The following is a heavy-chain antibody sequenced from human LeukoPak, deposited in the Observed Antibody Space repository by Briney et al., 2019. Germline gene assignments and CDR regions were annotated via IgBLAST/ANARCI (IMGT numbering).Heavy chain of an antibody. CDR1: GYSISSGYY. D-gene: IGHD6-13*01. Sequence: SETQSLTCAVSGYSISSGYYWGWIRQPPGKGLEWIGSIYYSVSTYYKPSLKSRVTISVDTSKNQYSLKLSSVTAADTAVYYCARHAGYSSSWYREFDYWGQGTLVTVSS. V-gene: IGHV4-38-2*01. J-gene: IGHJ4*02. CDR2: IYYSVST. CDR3: ARHAGYSSSWYREFDY.